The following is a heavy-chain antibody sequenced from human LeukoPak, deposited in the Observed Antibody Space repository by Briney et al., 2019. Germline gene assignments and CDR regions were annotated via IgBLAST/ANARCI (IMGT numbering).Heavy chain of an antibody. V-gene: IGHV3-7*01. CDR1: GFTFSSVW. CDR2: INQDGSDK. CDR3: AGKAYGDFD. J-gene: IGHJ4*02. Sequence: GGSLRLSCAGSGFTFSSVWMTWLRQAPGKWLEWVANINQDGSDKNYVDSVKGRFTISRDNDKNSLYLQMNSLRVEDTAMYYCAGKAYGDFDWGQGTLVTVSS. D-gene: IGHD4-17*01.